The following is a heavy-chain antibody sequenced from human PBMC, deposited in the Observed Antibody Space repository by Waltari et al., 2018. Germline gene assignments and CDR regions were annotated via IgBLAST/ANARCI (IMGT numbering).Heavy chain of an antibody. Sequence: QLQLQESGPGLVKPSETLSLTCTVSGGSISSSSYYWGWIRQPPGKGLEWIGSIYYSGSTYYNPSLKSRVTISVDTSKNQFSLKLSSVTAADTAVYYCARLGYFYSSSSYGMDVWGQGTTVTVSS. CDR2: IYYSGST. V-gene: IGHV4-39*01. D-gene: IGHD6-13*01. J-gene: IGHJ6*02. CDR3: ARLGYFYSSSSYGMDV. CDR1: GGSISSSSYY.